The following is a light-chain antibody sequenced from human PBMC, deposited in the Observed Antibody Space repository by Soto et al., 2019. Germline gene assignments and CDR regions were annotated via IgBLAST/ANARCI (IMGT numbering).Light chain of an antibody. CDR2: DAS. CDR1: QSVSSSY. Sequence: EIVLTQSPGTLSLSPGGRATLSCRPSQSVSSSYLAWYQQKPGQAPRLLIYDASTRASGIPARFSGSGSGTEFTLTISSLHSEDFAVYYCQHYNNWPPITFGQGTRLEI. J-gene: IGKJ5*01. V-gene: IGKV3-15*01. CDR3: QHYNNWPPIT.